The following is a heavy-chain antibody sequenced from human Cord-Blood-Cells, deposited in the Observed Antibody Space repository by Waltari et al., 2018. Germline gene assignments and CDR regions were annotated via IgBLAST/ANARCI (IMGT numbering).Heavy chain of an antibody. V-gene: IGHV4-39*01. CDR3: ASWKRGYCSSTSCYYFDY. CDR2: IYLSGST. J-gene: IGHJ4*02. Sequence: QLQLQESGPGLVKPSETLSLTCTVSGGSISSSSYYRGWIRQPPGKGREWIGSIYLSGSTYYNPSLKSRVTISVDTSKNQFSLKLSSVTAADTAVYYCASWKRGYCSSTSCYYFDYWGQGTLVTVSS. D-gene: IGHD2-2*01. CDR1: GGSISSSSYY.